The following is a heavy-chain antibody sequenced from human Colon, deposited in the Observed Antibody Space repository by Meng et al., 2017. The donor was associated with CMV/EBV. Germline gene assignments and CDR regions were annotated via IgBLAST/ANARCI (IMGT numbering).Heavy chain of an antibody. CDR2: ISPYNGDT. V-gene: IGHV1-18*01. CDR1: GYTFTNFG. J-gene: IGHJ4*02. Sequence: QVQPVQSGAEGKKPGASVKVSCKTSGYTFTNFGISWVRQAPGQGLEWMAYISPYNGDTNYAQRFQGRVALTTDTSTSTVYMELGSLTSDDTAMYYCARELARGGYWGQGTLVTVSS. CDR3: ARELARGGY.